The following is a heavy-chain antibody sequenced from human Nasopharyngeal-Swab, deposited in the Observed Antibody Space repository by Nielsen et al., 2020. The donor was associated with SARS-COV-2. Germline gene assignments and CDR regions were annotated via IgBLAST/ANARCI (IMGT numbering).Heavy chain of an antibody. CDR3: GRPLSSSHYVVDY. CDR1: GFSITTYG. CDR2: INNDGSIT. Sequence: GESLKISCSASGFSITTYGMTWVRQAPGRGLVWVSRINNDGSITNYADSVKGRFTISRDDAKNTVYLQMNSLRADDTAVYYCGRPLSSSHYVVDYWGHGTLVTVSS. J-gene: IGHJ4*01. D-gene: IGHD1-26*01. V-gene: IGHV3-74*01.